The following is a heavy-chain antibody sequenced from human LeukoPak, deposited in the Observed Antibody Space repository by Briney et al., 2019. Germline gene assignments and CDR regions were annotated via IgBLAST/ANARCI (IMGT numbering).Heavy chain of an antibody. V-gene: IGHV4-59*01. CDR1: GGSISSFY. CDR2: IYYSGST. CDR3: AGERGYCSGGSCYSGFYYYMDV. Sequence: SETLSLTCTVSGGSISSFYWNWIRQPPGKGLEWIGYIYYSGSTNYSPSLKSRVTILVDTSKNQFSLEVTSVTAADTAIYYCAGERGYCSGGSCYSGFYYYMDVWGKGTTVTVSS. J-gene: IGHJ6*03. D-gene: IGHD2-15*01.